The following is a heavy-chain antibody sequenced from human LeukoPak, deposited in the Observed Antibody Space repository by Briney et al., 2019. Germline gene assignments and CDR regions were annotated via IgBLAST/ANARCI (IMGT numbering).Heavy chain of an antibody. J-gene: IGHJ4*02. CDR2: INPNSGGT. Sequence: VASVKVSCKASGYSFTGYYMHWVRQAPGQGLEWMGWINPNSGGTNYAQKFQGRVTMTRDTSISTAYMELSRLRSDDTAVYYCARRPYSSGWYPGLVDYWGQGTLVTVSS. D-gene: IGHD6-19*01. V-gene: IGHV1-2*02. CDR3: ARRPYSSGWYPGLVDY. CDR1: GYSFTGYY.